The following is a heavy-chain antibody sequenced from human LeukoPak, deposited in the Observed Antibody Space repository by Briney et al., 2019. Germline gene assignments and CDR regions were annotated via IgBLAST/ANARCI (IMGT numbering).Heavy chain of an antibody. CDR1: GFTFSDYY. CDR3: ARARPRWDFDY. J-gene: IGHJ4*02. V-gene: IGHV3-11*04. D-gene: IGHD5-24*01. CDR2: VSSSGSSI. Sequence: GGSLRLSCAASGFTFSDYYMSWIRQAPGKGLEWISYVSSSGSSIYYADSVEGRFTISRDNAKRSLNLQMNSLRVEDTAVYYCARARPRWDFDYWGQGTLVTVSS.